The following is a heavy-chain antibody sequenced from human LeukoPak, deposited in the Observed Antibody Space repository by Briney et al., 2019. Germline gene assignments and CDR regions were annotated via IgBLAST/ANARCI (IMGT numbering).Heavy chain of an antibody. J-gene: IGHJ6*03. D-gene: IGHD3-16*02. Sequence: SETLSLTCTVSGGSIRSSSYYWGWIRQPPGKGLEWIGNIYYSGSTYYNPSLKSRVTISVGTSKNQFSLKLSSVTAADTAVYYCARVGPSYDYVWGSYPYMDVWGKGTTVTVSS. CDR3: ARVGPSYDYVWGSYPYMDV. CDR1: GGSIRSSSYY. CDR2: IYYSGST. V-gene: IGHV4-39*07.